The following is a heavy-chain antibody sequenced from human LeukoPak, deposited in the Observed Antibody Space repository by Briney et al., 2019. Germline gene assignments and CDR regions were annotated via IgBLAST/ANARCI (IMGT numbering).Heavy chain of an antibody. V-gene: IGHV1-18*01. Sequence: ASVKVSCKASGYTFTNYGISWVRQAPGQGLEWMGWISANNGNRNYALKLQDRVSMTTDTSTSTAYMELRSLRSDDTAVYYCARQGYGGHSRGAADYWGQGTLVTVSS. CDR2: ISANNGNR. D-gene: IGHD4-23*01. CDR3: ARQGYGGHSRGAADY. J-gene: IGHJ4*02. CDR1: GYTFTNYG.